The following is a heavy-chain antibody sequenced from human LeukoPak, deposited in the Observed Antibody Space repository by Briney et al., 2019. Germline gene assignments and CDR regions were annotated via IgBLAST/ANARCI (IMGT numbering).Heavy chain of an antibody. J-gene: IGHJ4*02. CDR1: GFTFSSYA. V-gene: IGHV3-53*01. Sequence: GGSLRLSCAASGFTFSSYAMSWVRQAPGKGLEWVSVIYRDGSTSHADSVKGRFTISRDNSRNTIYLQMNSLRAEDTAVYYCATETWKDWGQGTLVTVSS. CDR2: IYRDGST. D-gene: IGHD1-1*01. CDR3: ATETWKD.